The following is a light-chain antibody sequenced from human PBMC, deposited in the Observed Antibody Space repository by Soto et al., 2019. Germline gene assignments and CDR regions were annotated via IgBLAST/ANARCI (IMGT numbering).Light chain of an antibody. CDR2: EVS. CDR3: SSYAGNYNLV. CDR1: SGDVGSYKF. V-gene: IGLV2-8*01. J-gene: IGLJ2*01. Sequence: QSALTQPPSASGSPGQSVTISCTGTSGDVGSYKFVSWYQQHPGKAPKLMMYEVSKRPSGVPDRFSGSKSGNTASLTVSGLQAEDEADYFCSSYAGNYNLVFGGGTKVTVL.